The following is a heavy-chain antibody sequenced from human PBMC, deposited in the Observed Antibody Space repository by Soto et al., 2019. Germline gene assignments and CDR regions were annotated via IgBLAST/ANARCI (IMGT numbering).Heavy chain of an antibody. D-gene: IGHD3-10*01. CDR1: GFSLSSHW. CDR2: INSDESSR. Sequence: EVQLVESGGGLVRPGGSLRLSCAVSGFSLSSHWMHWVRQAPGKGLVWVSRINSDESSRTYADSVKGRFTISRDNAKNTLYLQMNNLRVDDTAVYYCARDSAALPFDHWGQGTLVTVPS. J-gene: IGHJ4*02. V-gene: IGHV3-74*03. CDR3: ARDSAALPFDH.